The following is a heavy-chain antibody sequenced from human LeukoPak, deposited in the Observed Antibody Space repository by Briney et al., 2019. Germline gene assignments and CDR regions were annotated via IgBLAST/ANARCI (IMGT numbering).Heavy chain of an antibody. J-gene: IGHJ4*02. CDR1: GASIFSHY. CDR3: ASSPHSGSYAY. D-gene: IGHD1-26*01. Sequence: PSETLSLTCSFSGASIFSHYWTWIRQPPGKGLEWMAYIHDSGSANYNPSFNSRITISIDTSNNELSLRLTSLTAADTAVYYCASSPHSGSYAYWGQGTLVTVAS. V-gene: IGHV4-59*03. CDR2: IHDSGSA.